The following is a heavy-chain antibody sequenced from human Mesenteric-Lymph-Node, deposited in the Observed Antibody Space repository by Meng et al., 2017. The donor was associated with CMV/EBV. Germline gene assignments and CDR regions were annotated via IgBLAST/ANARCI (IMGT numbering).Heavy chain of an antibody. Sequence: ISSSSYYWGWSRQPPGKGLEWIGSISYSGTTYYSPSLKSRVTISVDTSNNQFSLKLNSVTAADTAVYYCARFYYYDSSGYYPYYFDYWGQGTLVTVSS. D-gene: IGHD3-22*01. CDR3: ARFYYYDSSGYYPYYFDY. CDR1: ISSSSYY. V-gene: IGHV4-39*01. J-gene: IGHJ4*02. CDR2: ISYSGTT.